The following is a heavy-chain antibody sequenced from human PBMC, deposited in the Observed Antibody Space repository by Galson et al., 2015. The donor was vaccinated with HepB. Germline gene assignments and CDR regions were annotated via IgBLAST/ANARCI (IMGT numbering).Heavy chain of an antibody. Sequence: SLRLSCAASGFTFSSYSMNWVRQAPGKGLEWVSSISSSSSYIYYADSVKGRFTISRDNAKNSLYLQMNSLRAEDTAVYYCARDAQAMVRGVPFDPWGQGTLVTVSS. V-gene: IGHV3-21*01. CDR3: ARDAQAMVRGVPFDP. J-gene: IGHJ5*02. CDR1: GFTFSSYS. D-gene: IGHD3-10*01. CDR2: ISSSSSYI.